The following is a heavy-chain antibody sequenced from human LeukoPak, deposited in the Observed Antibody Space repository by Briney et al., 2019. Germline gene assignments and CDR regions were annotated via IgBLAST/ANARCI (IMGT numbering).Heavy chain of an antibody. J-gene: IGHJ4*02. Sequence: GGSLRLSCAVSGFTLSSYGMHWVRQAPGKGLEWVTFIRYDGSNKYYADSVKGRFTISRDTSKNTLYLQMNSLRAEDTAVYYCAVIRDYDSSGNHYWGQGTLVTVSS. CDR3: AVIRDYDSSGNHY. D-gene: IGHD3-22*01. CDR2: IRYDGSNK. V-gene: IGHV3-30*02. CDR1: GFTLSSYG.